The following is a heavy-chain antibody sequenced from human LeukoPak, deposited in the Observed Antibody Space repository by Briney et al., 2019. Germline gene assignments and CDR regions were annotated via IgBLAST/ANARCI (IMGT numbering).Heavy chain of an antibody. CDR2: INGDGSRT. Sequence: GGSLRLSCAASGFTFSSYWMHWVRQAPGKGLVWVSRINGDGSRTNCADSVKGRFTISRDNAENTLYLQMNSLRVEDTAVYYCTRDFDAATGSWGQGTLVAVSS. V-gene: IGHV3-74*01. CDR1: GFTFSSYW. J-gene: IGHJ5*02. D-gene: IGHD3-9*01. CDR3: TRDFDAATGS.